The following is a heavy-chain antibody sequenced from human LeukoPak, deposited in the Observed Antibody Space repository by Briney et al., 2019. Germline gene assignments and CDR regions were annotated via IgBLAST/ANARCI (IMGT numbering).Heavy chain of an antibody. D-gene: IGHD6-25*01. V-gene: IGHV4-59*01. CDR3: ARDRGQQGWFDP. Sequence: SETLSLTCTVSGGSTSSYYWSWIRQPPGKGLEWIGYIYYSGSTNYNPSLKSRVTISVDTSKNQFSLKLSSVTAADTAVYYCARDRGQQGWFDPWGQGTLVTVSS. CDR2: IYYSGST. J-gene: IGHJ5*02. CDR1: GGSTSSYY.